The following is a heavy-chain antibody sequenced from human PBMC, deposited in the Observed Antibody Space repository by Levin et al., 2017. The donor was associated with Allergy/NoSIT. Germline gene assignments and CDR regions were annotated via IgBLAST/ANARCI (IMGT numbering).Heavy chain of an antibody. Sequence: PGGSLRLSCAASGFTFSSYSMNWVRQAPGKGLEWVSSISSSSSYIYYADSVKGRFTISRDNAKNSLYLQMNSLRAEDTAVYYCARAHIVVVTATDAFDIWGQGTMVTVSS. J-gene: IGHJ3*02. V-gene: IGHV3-21*01. CDR3: ARAHIVVVTATDAFDI. D-gene: IGHD2-21*02. CDR1: GFTFSSYS. CDR2: ISSSSSYI.